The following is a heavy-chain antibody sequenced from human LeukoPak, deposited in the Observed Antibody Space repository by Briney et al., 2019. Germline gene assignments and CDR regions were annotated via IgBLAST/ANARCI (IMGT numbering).Heavy chain of an antibody. CDR3: AREVTTDFDY. J-gene: IGHJ4*02. D-gene: IGHD4-11*01. V-gene: IGHV3-30-3*01. CDR1: GFIFSSYA. Sequence: TGGSLRLSCAASGFIFSSYAMHWVRQAPGKGLEWVATISYDGDNKYYADSVRGRFTISRDNSKNTLHLQMNSLTLEDTAVYYCAREVTTDFDYWGQGTLVSVSS. CDR2: ISYDGDNK.